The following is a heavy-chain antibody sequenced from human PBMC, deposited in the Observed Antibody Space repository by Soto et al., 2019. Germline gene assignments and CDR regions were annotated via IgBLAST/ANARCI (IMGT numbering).Heavy chain of an antibody. J-gene: IGHJ1*01. CDR2: IYSGGST. CDR1: GFTVSSNY. CDR3: ARDRVESGYPEYFQH. V-gene: IGHV3-53*01. D-gene: IGHD3-22*01. Sequence: EVRLVESGGGLIQPGGSLRLSCAASGFTVSSNYMSWVRQAPGKGLEWVSVIYSGGSTYYADSVKGRFTISRDNSKNTLYLQMNSLRAEDTAVYYCARDRVESGYPEYFQHWGRGTLVTVSS.